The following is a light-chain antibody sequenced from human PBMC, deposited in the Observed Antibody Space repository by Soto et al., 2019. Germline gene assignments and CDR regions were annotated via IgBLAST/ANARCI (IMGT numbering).Light chain of an antibody. CDR2: DVG. V-gene: IGLV2-11*01. CDR3: CSYAGIYIDV. J-gene: IGLJ1*01. Sequence: QSVLTQPRSVSGSPGQSVTISCTGTSSDVGGYNYVSWYQQHPGKAPKLMIYDVGKRPSGVPDRFSGSKSGNTASLTISGLQAEDEADYYCCSYAGIYIDVFGTGTKLTVL. CDR1: SSDVGGYNY.